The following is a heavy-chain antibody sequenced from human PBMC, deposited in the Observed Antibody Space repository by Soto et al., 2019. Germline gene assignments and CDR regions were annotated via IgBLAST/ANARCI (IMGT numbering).Heavy chain of an antibody. CDR1: GFTFNKYA. D-gene: IGHD5-12*01. J-gene: IGHJ3*02. Sequence: PGGSLRLSCVASGFTFNKYALAWVRQAPGKGLEWVSAISGSGASTYDADSVKGRFTISRDNSNNTLYLQMNSLRAEDTAVYYCARGSRAYSVHDAFDIWGQGTMVTVSS. CDR3: ARGSRAYSVHDAFDI. V-gene: IGHV3-23*01. CDR2: ISGSGAST.